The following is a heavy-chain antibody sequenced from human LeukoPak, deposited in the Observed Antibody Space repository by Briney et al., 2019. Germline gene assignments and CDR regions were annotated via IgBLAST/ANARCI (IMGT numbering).Heavy chain of an antibody. CDR1: GFTFGDYG. CDR2: ISSGSGYK. D-gene: IGHD4-17*01. CDR3: ARGHESYGDYLTHWYFDL. V-gene: IGHV3-21*01. Sequence: PGGSLRLSCTVSGFTFGDYGMSWVRQAPGKGLEWVSTISSGSGYKFTSDSVKGRFTISRDNAKSSLYLQMDSLRAEDTAVYYCARGHESYGDYLTHWYFDLWGRGTLVTVSS. J-gene: IGHJ2*01.